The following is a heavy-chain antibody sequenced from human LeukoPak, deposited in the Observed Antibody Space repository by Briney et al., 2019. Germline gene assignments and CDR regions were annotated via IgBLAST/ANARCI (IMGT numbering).Heavy chain of an antibody. D-gene: IGHD3-10*01. CDR1: GFTFSSYG. CDR3: ARDGFDRPNWFDP. CDR2: IRYDGSNK. V-gene: IGHV3-30*02. J-gene: IGHJ5*02. Sequence: PGGSLRLSCAASGFTFSSYGMHWVRQAPGKGLEWVAFIRYDGSNKYYADSVKGRFTISRDNSKNTLYLQMNSLRAEDTAVYYCARDGFDRPNWFDPWGQGTLVTVSS.